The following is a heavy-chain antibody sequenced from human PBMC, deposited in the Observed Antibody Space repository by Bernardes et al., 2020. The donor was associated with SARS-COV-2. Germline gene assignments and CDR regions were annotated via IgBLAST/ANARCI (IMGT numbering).Heavy chain of an antibody. D-gene: IGHD2-15*01. Sequence: LSLTFAVYSGSFSGYYWSWIRQTPGKGLAWIGEINDSGSTKYNPALKSRVTISVDPSKNQFSLKLNSVTAADTAVYYCARGSAAVVSHFMLLFANWYFDLWGRGTLVTVSS. CDR3: ARGSAAVVSHFMLLFANWYFDL. J-gene: IGHJ2*01. CDR1: SGSFSGYY. CDR2: INDSGST. V-gene: IGHV4-34*01.